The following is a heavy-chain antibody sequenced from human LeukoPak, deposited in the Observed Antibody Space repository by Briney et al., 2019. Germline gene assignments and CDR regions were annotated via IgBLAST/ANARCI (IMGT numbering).Heavy chain of an antibody. J-gene: IGHJ4*02. CDR2: IWFDGSNK. CDR1: GFTFSSYG. CDR3: ARDRDWGCSYCSY. D-gene: IGHD7-27*01. V-gene: IGHV3-33*01. Sequence: PGGSLRLSYAASGFTFSSYGMHWVRQAPGKGLEWVAVIWFDGSNKYYADSVKGRFTISRDNSKNTLYLQMNSLRAEDTAVYYCARDRDWGCSYCSYWGQGTLVTVSS.